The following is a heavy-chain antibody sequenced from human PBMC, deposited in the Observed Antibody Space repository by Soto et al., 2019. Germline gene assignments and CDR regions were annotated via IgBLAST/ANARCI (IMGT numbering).Heavy chain of an antibody. V-gene: IGHV4-34*01. J-gene: IGHJ6*02. CDR1: GGSFSGYY. CDR3: ARGLRGYSYGYVLRYGMDV. CDR2: INHSGST. Sequence: QVQLQQWGAGLLKPSETLSLTCAVYGGSFSGYYWSWIRQPPGKGLEWIGEINHSGSTNYNPSLKIRFTISVDTSKNQFSLKLSSVTAADTAVYYCARGLRGYSYGYVLRYGMDVWGQGTTVTVSS. D-gene: IGHD5-18*01.